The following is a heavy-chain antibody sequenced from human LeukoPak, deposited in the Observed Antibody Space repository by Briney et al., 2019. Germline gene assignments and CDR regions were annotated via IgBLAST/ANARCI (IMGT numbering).Heavy chain of an antibody. D-gene: IGHD1-1*01. CDR2: IYTSGGT. Sequence: SETLSLTCTVSGGSISSYYWTWVRQPAGKGLEWIGRIYTSGGTNYNPSLKSRVTMSVDTSENRFSLKLTSVTAADTAVYYCARAPSYNSARLDVWSQGTTVTVSS. CDR1: GGSISSYY. CDR3: ARAPSYNSARLDV. J-gene: IGHJ6*02. V-gene: IGHV4-4*07.